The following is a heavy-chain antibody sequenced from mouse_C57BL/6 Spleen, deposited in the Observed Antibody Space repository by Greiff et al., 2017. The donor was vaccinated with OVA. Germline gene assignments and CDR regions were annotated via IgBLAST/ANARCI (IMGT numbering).Heavy chain of an antibody. D-gene: IGHD1-1*01. CDR2: IRLKSDNYAT. CDR1: GFTFSNYW. Sequence: EVKLVESGGGLVQPGGSMKLSCVASGFTFSNYWMTWVRQSPEKGLEWVAQIRLKSDNYATPYAESVKGSFTISRDDSKSSVYLQMNNLRAEDTGIYYCTAGATVVSPYWYFDVWGTGTTVTVSS. J-gene: IGHJ1*03. CDR3: TAGATVVSPYWYFDV. V-gene: IGHV6-3*01.